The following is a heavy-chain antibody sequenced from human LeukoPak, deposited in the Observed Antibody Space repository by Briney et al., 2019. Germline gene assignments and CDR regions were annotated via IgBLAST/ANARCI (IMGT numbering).Heavy chain of an antibody. CDR2: IGGSAGRT. CDR1: GFTFSLFG. D-gene: IGHD6-13*01. V-gene: IGHV3-23*01. CDR3: ARDKLPGYSSSWDAHIFDY. Sequence: GGSLRLSCAASGFTFSLFGMSWVRQAPGKGLEWVSSIGGSAGRTYYADSVKGRFTISRDDSKDTLFLQMNSLRVEDTAVYYCARDKLPGYSSSWDAHIFDYWGQGTLVTVSP. J-gene: IGHJ4*02.